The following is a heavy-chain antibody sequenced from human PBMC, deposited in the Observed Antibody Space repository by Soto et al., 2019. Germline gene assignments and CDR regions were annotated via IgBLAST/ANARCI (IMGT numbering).Heavy chain of an antibody. J-gene: IGHJ6*02. CDR1: GFTFSSYW. CDR3: ARIASAGRGGDV. CDR2: IKQDGSEK. D-gene: IGHD6-13*01. V-gene: IGHV3-7*01. Sequence: EVQLVESGGGLVQPGGSLRLSCAASGFTFSSYWMSWVRQAPVKGLEWVGNIKQDGSEKNYVDFMEGRFTISRDNGENAVYMEMNSLGAGDTAVYYCARIASAGRGGDVWGQGTTVVVSS.